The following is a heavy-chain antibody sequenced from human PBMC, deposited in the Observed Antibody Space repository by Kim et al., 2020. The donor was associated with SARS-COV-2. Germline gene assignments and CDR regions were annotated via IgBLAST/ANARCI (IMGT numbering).Heavy chain of an antibody. CDR2: ISWNSGGL. D-gene: IGHD3-10*01. V-gene: IGHV3-9*01. J-gene: IGHJ6*02. Sequence: GGSLRLSCAASGFTFDDYAMHWVRQAPGKGLEWVSGISWNSGGLGYADSVKGRFTIPKDNAKNSLYLQMNSLRAEDTDLYYCAKGKDGSGSYYYYYGMDVWGQGTTVTVSS. CDR3: AKGKDGSGSYYYYYGMDV. CDR1: GFTFDDYA.